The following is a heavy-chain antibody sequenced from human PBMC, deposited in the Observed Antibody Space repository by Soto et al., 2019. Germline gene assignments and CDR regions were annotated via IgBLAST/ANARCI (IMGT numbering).Heavy chain of an antibody. CDR1: GGSISSYY. CDR3: ARGPNYYGSGSYDDYYYYYGMEV. V-gene: IGHV4-59*01. CDR2: IYYSGST. Sequence: SETLSLTCTVSGGSISSYYWSWIRQPPGKGLEWIGYIYYSGSTNYNPSLKSRVTISVDTSKNQFSLKLSSVTAADTAVYYCARGPNYYGSGSYDDYYYYYGMEVWGQGTTVTVSS. D-gene: IGHD3-10*01. J-gene: IGHJ6*02.